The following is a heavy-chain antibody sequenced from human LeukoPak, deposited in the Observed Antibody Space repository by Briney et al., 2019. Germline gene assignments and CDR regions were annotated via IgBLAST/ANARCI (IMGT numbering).Heavy chain of an antibody. CDR2: IYYSGTT. D-gene: IGHD6-19*01. V-gene: IGHV4-30-4*07. J-gene: IGHJ4*02. CDR3: ARGAQDQWREYFDY. Sequence: PSETLSLTCVVSGGFISSGGYSWSWIRQPLGQGLEWIGYIYYSGTTYYNPSLKSRVIMSVDTSRNQFSLNLNSVTAADTAVYYCARGAQDQWREYFDYWGQGILVTVSS. CDR1: GGFISSGGYS.